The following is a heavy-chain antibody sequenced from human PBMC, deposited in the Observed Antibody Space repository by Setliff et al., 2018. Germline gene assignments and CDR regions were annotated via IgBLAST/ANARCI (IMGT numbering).Heavy chain of an antibody. D-gene: IGHD2-15*01. J-gene: IGHJ4*02. CDR3: ARTCSGGGCYAGLES. CDR2: ISSSGSTI. CDR1: GFTFSSYE. V-gene: IGHV3-48*03. Sequence: HPGGSLRLSCAASGFTFSSYEMNWVRQAPGKGLEWVSFISSSGSTIYYADSVKGRFTISRDNSKNTLYLQMNSLRPEDTAVYYCARTCSGGGCYAGLESWGQGTPVTVSS.